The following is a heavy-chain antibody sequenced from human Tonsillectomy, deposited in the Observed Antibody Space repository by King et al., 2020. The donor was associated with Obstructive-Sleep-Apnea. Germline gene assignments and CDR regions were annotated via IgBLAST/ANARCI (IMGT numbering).Heavy chain of an antibody. CDR1: GFTFSDFS. Sequence: VQLVESGGGLVQPGGSLRLSCAASGFTFSDFSMTWVRQAPGKGLEWVSALSGSGATTYYADAVKGLFTIPRDNSRNTLYPQMTGRRAHDTAFYFCLKDQSDPPGSCGNTWKPDSGGQGTLVTVSS. J-gene: IGHJ4*02. D-gene: IGHD1-1*01. CDR3: LKDQSDPPGSCGNTWKPDS. V-gene: IGHV3-23*04. CDR2: LSGSGATT.